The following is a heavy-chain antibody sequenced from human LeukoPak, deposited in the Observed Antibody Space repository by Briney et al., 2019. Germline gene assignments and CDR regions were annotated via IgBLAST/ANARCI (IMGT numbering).Heavy chain of an antibody. V-gene: IGHV4-4*07. J-gene: IGHJ5*02. Sequence: SETLFLTCTVSGGSISTYYWNWIRQPAGKGLEWIGRVYSTGNTYYNPSLKNRVTMSLDASKNQFSLNLRSVTAADTALYYCARYRSGYEGWFDPWGEGTLVTVSS. CDR1: GGSISTYY. D-gene: IGHD5-12*01. CDR3: ARYRSGYEGWFDP. CDR2: VYSTGNT.